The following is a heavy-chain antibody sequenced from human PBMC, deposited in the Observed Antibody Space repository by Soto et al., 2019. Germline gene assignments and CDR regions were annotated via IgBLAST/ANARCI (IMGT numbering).Heavy chain of an antibody. CDR1: DFSLSPYC. Sequence: GSLRLSCAASDFSLSPYCMHWVLQVPGRGLEWVARLSSNGFGAAYADSVKGRFFISRDIARNTLSLQMNSLRADDTAVYYCARDLGGPDYWGRGTSVTVSS. D-gene: IGHD3-16*01. V-gene: IGHV3-74*03. CDR2: LSSNGFGA. J-gene: IGHJ4*02. CDR3: ARDLGGPDY.